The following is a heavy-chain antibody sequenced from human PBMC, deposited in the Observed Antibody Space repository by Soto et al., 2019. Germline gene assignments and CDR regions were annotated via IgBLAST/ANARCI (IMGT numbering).Heavy chain of an antibody. D-gene: IGHD6-19*01. CDR2: MNPNSGNT. V-gene: IGHV1-8*01. J-gene: IGHJ6*02. CDR1: GYTFTSYD. CDR3: ASWYRGIAVAVHYYGMDV. Sequence: GASVKVSCKASGYTFTSYDINWVRQATGQGLEWMGWMNPNSGNTGYAQKFQGRVTMTRNTSISTAYMELSSLRSEDTAVYYCASWYRGIAVAVHYYGMDVWGQGTTVTVSS.